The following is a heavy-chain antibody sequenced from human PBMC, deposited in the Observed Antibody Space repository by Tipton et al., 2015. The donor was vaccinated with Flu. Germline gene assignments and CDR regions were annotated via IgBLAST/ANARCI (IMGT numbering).Heavy chain of an antibody. V-gene: IGHV5-51*01. CDR3: AKGSSFAYYYYMDV. J-gene: IGHJ6*03. CDR2: IYPGDSDT. Sequence: QLVQSGAVLKKPGESLKISCKGSGYSFSDYWIAWVRQMPGKGLEWMGIIYPGDSDTTYSPSFQGQVTISADKSVRTAYLQWSSLKAPDSAMYYCAKGSSFAYYYYMDVWGKGTTVTVSS. CDR1: GYSFSDYW.